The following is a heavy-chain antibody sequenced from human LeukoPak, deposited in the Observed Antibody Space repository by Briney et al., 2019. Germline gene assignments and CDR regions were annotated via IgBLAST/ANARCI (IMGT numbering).Heavy chain of an antibody. CDR3: ARDQGYDILTGYYKSHFGY. Sequence: SETLSLTCAVYGGSFSGYYWSWIRQPPGKGLEWIGEINHSGSTNYNPSLKSRVTISVDTSKNQFSLKLSSVTAADTAVYYCARDQGYDILTGYYKSHFGYWGQGTLVAVSS. V-gene: IGHV4-34*01. CDR2: INHSGST. D-gene: IGHD3-9*01. CDR1: GGSFSGYY. J-gene: IGHJ4*02.